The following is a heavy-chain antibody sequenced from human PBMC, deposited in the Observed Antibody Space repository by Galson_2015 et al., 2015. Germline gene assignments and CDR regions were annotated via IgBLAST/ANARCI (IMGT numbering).Heavy chain of an antibody. J-gene: IGHJ4*02. CDR3: ARGRGGGYGYFDT. Sequence: SLRLSCAASGFTFSTYSMNWVRQAPGKGLEWISYTDSSDSNIYYADSVKGRFTISRDNPKNTLYLQVTSLRAEDTAVYYCARGRGGGYGYFDTWGQGTLVTVSS. D-gene: IGHD5-12*01. CDR1: GFTFSTYS. V-gene: IGHV3-48*01. CDR2: TDSSDSNI.